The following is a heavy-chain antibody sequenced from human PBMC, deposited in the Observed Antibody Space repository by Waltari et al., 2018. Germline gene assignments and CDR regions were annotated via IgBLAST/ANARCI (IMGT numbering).Heavy chain of an antibody. Sequence: EVQLVEYGGGLVQLGGSLRLSCAASGFIFGSYGMTWVRQAPGKGLEWVSSITAGSSYIDSADPVKGRFTISRDNAENSLYLQMTGLRAEDTAIYYCARTSSPTMFGVVLDYWGQGALVTVSS. CDR3: ARTSSPTMFGVVLDY. D-gene: IGHD3-3*01. CDR2: ITAGSSYI. V-gene: IGHV3-21*01. J-gene: IGHJ4*02. CDR1: GFIFGSYG.